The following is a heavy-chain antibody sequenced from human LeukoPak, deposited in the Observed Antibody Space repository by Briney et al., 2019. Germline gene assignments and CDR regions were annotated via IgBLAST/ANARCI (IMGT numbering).Heavy chain of an antibody. CDR1: GGSISSSAHY. Sequence: PSETLSLTCSVSGGSISSSAHYWGWIRQPPGKRLEWIGSIYYSGSTNYNPSFKSRVTISVDTSKNQFSLKLSSVTAADTAVYYCARDPYCSGGSCYSFDYWGQGTLVTASS. CDR2: IYYSGST. CDR3: ARDPYCSGGSCYSFDY. V-gene: IGHV4-39*07. D-gene: IGHD2-15*01. J-gene: IGHJ4*02.